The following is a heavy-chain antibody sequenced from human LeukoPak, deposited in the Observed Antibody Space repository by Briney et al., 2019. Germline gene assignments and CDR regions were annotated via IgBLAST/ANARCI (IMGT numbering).Heavy chain of an antibody. CDR3: ACYSVLGRTFDC. D-gene: IGHD4-11*01. CDR2: VHHSFSS. V-gene: IGHV4-59*01. CDR1: GASMNDYY. Sequence: AETLSLTCAVSGASMNDYYWSWIRQTPGKGLEWIGHVHHSFSSNFSPSLKSRVTMSMDTSKSQFSLRVTSVTAADTAVYYCACYSVLGRTFDCWGQGTQVTVSS. J-gene: IGHJ4*02.